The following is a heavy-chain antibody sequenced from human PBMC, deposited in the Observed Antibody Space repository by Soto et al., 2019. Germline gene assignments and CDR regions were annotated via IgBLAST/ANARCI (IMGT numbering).Heavy chain of an antibody. J-gene: IGHJ4*02. CDR3: ARDPGGSGNLYFDY. D-gene: IGHD3-10*01. CDR2: IYYSGST. CDR1: GGSINSYY. Sequence: QVQLQESGPGLVKPSETLSLTCTVSGGSINSYYWSWIRQPPGKGLEWIGYIYYSGSTNYNPSLKRRVTISVDTSKNQVSLKLSSVTAADTAVYYCARDPGGSGNLYFDYWGQGTLVTVSS. V-gene: IGHV4-59*01.